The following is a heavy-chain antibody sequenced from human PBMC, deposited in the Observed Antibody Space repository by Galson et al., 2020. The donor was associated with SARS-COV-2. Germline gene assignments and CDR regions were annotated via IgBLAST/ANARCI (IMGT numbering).Heavy chain of an antibody. CDR3: ARQGVTLIFVLTAPGWFFDL. V-gene: IGHV4-38-2*01. CDR2: DYPSGST. CDR1: GVSISTTNY. Sequence: SETLSLTCAVSGVSISTTNYWSWIRQAPGKGLEWIGSDYPSGSTYYNPSLKSRVTISLDTSNNQFYLRLTSVTAADTALYYCARQGVTLIFVLTAPGWFFDLWGRGTLVTVSS. J-gene: IGHJ2*01. D-gene: IGHD2-21*02.